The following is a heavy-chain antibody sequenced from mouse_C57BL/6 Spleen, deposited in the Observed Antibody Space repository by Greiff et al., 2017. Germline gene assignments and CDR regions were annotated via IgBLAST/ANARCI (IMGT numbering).Heavy chain of an antibody. CDR1: GFTFSDYG. J-gene: IGHJ4*01. CDR2: ISSGSSTI. CDR3: ARERVYDYFYYDAFAY. Sequence: EVQGVESGGGLVKPGGSLKLSCAASGFTFSDYGMHWVRQAPEKGLEWVAYISSGSSTIYYADTVKGRFTISRDNARHTLFLQMTSLRYEDTAMYYCARERVYDYFYYDAFAYWGQGTLVTVS. D-gene: IGHD2-4*01. V-gene: IGHV5-17*01.